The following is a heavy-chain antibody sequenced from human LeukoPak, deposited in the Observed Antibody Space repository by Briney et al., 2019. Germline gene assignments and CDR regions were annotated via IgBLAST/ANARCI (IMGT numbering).Heavy chain of an antibody. Sequence: ASVKVSCKASGYTFTSYDINWLRQATGQGLEWMGWMNPNSGNTGFAQKFQGRVTMTRNTSISTAYMELSSLRSEDTAVYYCAINLPANRRFQHWGQGTLVTVSS. V-gene: IGHV1-8*02. CDR2: MNPNSGNT. J-gene: IGHJ1*01. CDR3: AINLPANRRFQH. CDR1: GYTFTSYD. D-gene: IGHD1-14*01.